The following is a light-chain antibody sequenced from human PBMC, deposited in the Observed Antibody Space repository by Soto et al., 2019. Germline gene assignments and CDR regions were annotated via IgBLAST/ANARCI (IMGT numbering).Light chain of an antibody. Sequence: EIVLTQSPAILSMSPGERATLSCRASQSVSSYFAWYQQKPGQAPRLLIYDASKRATGVPARFSGSGSGTDFTLTISSLEPEDFAVYYCQQRRYWPVTFGQGTKV. J-gene: IGKJ1*01. CDR2: DAS. CDR3: QQRRYWPVT. V-gene: IGKV3-11*01. CDR1: QSVSSY.